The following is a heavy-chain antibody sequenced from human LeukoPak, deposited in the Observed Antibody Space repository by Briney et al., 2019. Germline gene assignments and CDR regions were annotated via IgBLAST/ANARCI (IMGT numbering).Heavy chain of an antibody. CDR3: ASYEIPYYDILTGYSRDTNFDY. CDR2: ISSSSSYI. CDR1: GFTFSSYS. Sequence: GGSLRLSCAASGFTFSSYSMNWVRQAPGKGLEWVSSISSSSSYIYYADSVKGRFTISRDNAKNSLYLQMNSLRAEDTAVYYCASYEIPYYDILTGYSRDTNFDYCGQGTLVTVSS. J-gene: IGHJ4*02. V-gene: IGHV3-21*01. D-gene: IGHD3-9*01.